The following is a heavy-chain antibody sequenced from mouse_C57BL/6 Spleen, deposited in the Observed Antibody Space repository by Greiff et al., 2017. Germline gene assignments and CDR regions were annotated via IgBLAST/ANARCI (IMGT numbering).Heavy chain of an antibody. CDR1: GYTFTSYW. V-gene: IGHV1-53*01. J-gene: IGHJ1*03. CDR3: ARLLGSKGYFDV. CDR2: INPSNGGT. D-gene: IGHD1-1*01. Sequence: QVQLQQPGTELVKPGASVKLSCKASGYTFTSYWMHWVKQRPGQGLEWIGNINPSNGGTNYNEKFKSKATLTVDKSSSTAYMQLRSLTSEDSAVCYCARLLGSKGYFDVWGTGTTVTVSS.